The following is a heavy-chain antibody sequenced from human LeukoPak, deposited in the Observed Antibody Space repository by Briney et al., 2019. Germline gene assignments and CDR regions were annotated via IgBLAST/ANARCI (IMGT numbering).Heavy chain of an antibody. D-gene: IGHD5-18*01. Sequence: SETLSLTCTVSGGSISSGSYYRGLIRQPPGKGLEWIGSTYYSGSTYYNPSLKSRVTISVDTSKNQFPLKLSSVTAADTAVYYCARLGIQLWLRDFDYWGQGTLVTVSS. CDR3: ARLGIQLWLRDFDY. J-gene: IGHJ4*02. CDR2: TYYSGST. CDR1: GGSISSGSYY. V-gene: IGHV4-39*01.